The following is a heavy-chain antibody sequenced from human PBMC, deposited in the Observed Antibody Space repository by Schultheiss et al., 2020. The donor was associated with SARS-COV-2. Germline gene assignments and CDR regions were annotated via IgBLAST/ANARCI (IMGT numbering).Heavy chain of an antibody. CDR1: GGSISNYY. CDR3: ASLAKYVVTDY. Sequence: SETLSLTCTVSGGSISNYYCNWIRQSAGKGLEWIGRIYTSGSTNYNPSLKSRVTISVDTSKNQFSLKLSSVTAADTAVYYCASLAKYVVTDYWGQGTLVTVSS. V-gene: IGHV4-4*07. CDR2: IYTSGST. D-gene: IGHD3-16*01. J-gene: IGHJ4*02.